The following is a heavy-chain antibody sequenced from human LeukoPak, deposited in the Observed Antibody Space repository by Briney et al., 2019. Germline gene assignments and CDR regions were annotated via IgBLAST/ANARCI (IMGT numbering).Heavy chain of an antibody. CDR3: ARGPSSYYYMDV. CDR1: GYTLTELS. V-gene: IGHV1-24*01. Sequence: ASVKVSCKVSGYTLTELSMHLVRQAPGKGLEWMGGFDPEDGETIYAQKFQGRVTMTEDTSTATVYMELSSLRSEDTAVYYCARGPSSYYYMDVWGKGTTVTVSS. J-gene: IGHJ6*03. CDR2: FDPEDGET.